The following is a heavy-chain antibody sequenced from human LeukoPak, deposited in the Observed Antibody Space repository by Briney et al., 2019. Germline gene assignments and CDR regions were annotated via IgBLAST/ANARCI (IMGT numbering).Heavy chain of an antibody. Sequence: GGSLRLSCAASGFTFSDYYMSWIRQAPGKGLEWVSYISSSGSTIYYADSVKGRFTISRDNAKNSLYLQMNSLRAEDTAVYYCARADTRSWLPSNEAFDIWGQGTMVTVSS. CDR3: ARADTRSWLPSNEAFDI. J-gene: IGHJ3*02. V-gene: IGHV3-11*04. CDR2: ISSSGSTI. D-gene: IGHD3-22*01. CDR1: GFTFSDYY.